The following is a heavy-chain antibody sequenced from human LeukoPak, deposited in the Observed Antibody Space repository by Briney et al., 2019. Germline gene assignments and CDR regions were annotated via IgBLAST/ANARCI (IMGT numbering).Heavy chain of an antibody. CDR3: VSHYNDYGDYGAFDI. CDR1: GGSISSSSYY. D-gene: IGHD4-17*01. CDR2: IYYSGST. Sequence: PSETLSLTCTVSGGSISSSSYYWGWIRQPPGKGLEWIGSIYYSGSTYYNPSLKSRVTISVDTSKNQLSLKLSSVTAADTAVYYCVSHYNDYGDYGAFDIWGQGTMVTVSS. J-gene: IGHJ3*02. V-gene: IGHV4-39*01.